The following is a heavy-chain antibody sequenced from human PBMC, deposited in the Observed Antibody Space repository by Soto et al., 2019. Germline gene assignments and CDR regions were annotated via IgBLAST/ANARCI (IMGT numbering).Heavy chain of an antibody. CDR1: GFTFSSYA. D-gene: IGHD5-12*01. J-gene: IGHJ4*02. CDR3: AKGSEYSGMLFDY. V-gene: IGHV3-23*01. CDR2: ISGSGGST. Sequence: EVQLLESGGGLVQPGGSLRLSCAASGFTFSSYAMSWVCQAPGKGLEWVSAISGSGGSTYYADSVKGRFTISRDNSKNTLYLQMNSLRAEDTAVYYCAKGSEYSGMLFDYWGQGTLVTVSS.